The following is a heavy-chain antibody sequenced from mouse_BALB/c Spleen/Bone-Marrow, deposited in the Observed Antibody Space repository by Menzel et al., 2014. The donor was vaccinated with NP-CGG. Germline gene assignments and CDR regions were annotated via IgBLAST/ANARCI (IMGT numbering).Heavy chain of an antibody. CDR2: IDPANGNT. J-gene: IGHJ3*01. CDR1: GFNIKDTY. Sequence: EVKLMESGAELVKPGASVKLSCTASGFNIKDTYMHWVKQRSEQGLEWIGRIDPANGNTKYDPKFQGKATITADSYSNTAYLQHSSLTSEETSVYYCASYYNGSAWFAYWGQGTLVTVSA. CDR3: ASYYNGSAWFAY. D-gene: IGHD1-1*01. V-gene: IGHV14-3*02.